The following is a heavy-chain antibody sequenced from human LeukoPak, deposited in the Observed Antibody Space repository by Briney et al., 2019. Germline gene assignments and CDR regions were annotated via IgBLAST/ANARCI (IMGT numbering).Heavy chain of an antibody. CDR3: AKRDGSGWYYFDY. CDR1: ALTFSSYA. V-gene: IGHV3-23*01. Sequence: GESLTLSCAASALTFSSYAMSWVRQAAGEGLGWVSTILGSGGSTFYADSVKGRFTSSRDNSKNTLYLQMNSLRAEDTALYYCAKRDGSGWYYFDYWGQGTLVTVSS. CDR2: ILGSGGST. J-gene: IGHJ4*02. D-gene: IGHD6-19*01.